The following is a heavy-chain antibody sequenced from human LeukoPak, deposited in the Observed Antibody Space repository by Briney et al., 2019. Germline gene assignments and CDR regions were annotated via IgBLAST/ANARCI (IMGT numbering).Heavy chain of an antibody. Sequence: GGSLRLSCAASGFTFSSYAMSWVRQAPGKGLEWVSAISGSGGSTYYADSVKGRFTIARDNYKNTLYLQMNSLRAEDTAVYYCAREYRSGDFDYWGQGTLVTVSS. V-gene: IGHV3-23*01. CDR3: AREYRSGDFDY. CDR2: ISGSGGST. J-gene: IGHJ4*02. D-gene: IGHD3-10*01. CDR1: GFTFSSYA.